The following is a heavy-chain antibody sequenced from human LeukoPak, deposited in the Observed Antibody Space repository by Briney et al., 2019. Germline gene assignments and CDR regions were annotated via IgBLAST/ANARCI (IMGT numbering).Heavy chain of an antibody. Sequence: GGSLRLSCAASGFTFSSYAMHWIRQAPGKGLEWVAVISYDGSDKYYADSVKGRFTISRDNAKNSLYLQMNGLRAEDTAVYYCAPIPYSRSRWETWYWGQGTLVTVSS. CDR1: GFTFSSYA. CDR3: APIPYSRSRWETWY. V-gene: IGHV3-30-3*01. J-gene: IGHJ4*02. D-gene: IGHD6-13*01. CDR2: ISYDGSDK.